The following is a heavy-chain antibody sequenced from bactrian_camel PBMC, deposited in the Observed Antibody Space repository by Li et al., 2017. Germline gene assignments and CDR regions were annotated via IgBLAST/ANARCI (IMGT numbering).Heavy chain of an antibody. V-gene: IGHV3S64*01. CDR1: FFILDDFE. Sequence: GGGSVQTGGSLRLSCKPSFFILDDFEMMWYRQAPGNECELVSSINGDGSTYYTDAVKGRFTISRGAAKNSVDLQMNSLKPDDTAVYYCVSRAVGVVWYDGLTYWGQGTQVTVS. CDR3: VSRAVGVVWYDGLTY. J-gene: IGHJ4*01. D-gene: IGHD5*01. CDR2: INGDGST.